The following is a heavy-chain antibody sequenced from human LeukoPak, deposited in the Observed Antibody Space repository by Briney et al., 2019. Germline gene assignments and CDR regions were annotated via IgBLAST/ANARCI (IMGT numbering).Heavy chain of an antibody. Sequence: SGGSLRLSCAASGFTFSSYEMNWVRQAPGKGLEWVSYISSSGSTIYYADSVKGRFTISRDNAKNSLYLQMNSLRAEDTAVYYCARDLGQWLRLPYYFDYWGQGTLVTVSS. V-gene: IGHV3-48*03. CDR3: ARDLGQWLRLPYYFDY. D-gene: IGHD5-12*01. J-gene: IGHJ4*02. CDR1: GFTFSSYE. CDR2: ISSSGSTI.